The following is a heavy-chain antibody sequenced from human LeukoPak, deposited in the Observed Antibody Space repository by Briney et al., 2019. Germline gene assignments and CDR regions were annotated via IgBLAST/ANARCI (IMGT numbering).Heavy chain of an antibody. V-gene: IGHV3-23*01. Sequence: GGSLRFSCAGSGFTFSNHSMSWVRQAPGNGLEWLSSISGSGGSAYYADSVKGRFTISRDNSKNTLYLQMNSLRAEDTAVYYCAKGAYVGGSSGYYPIWGQGTMVTVSS. J-gene: IGHJ3*01. CDR1: GFTFSNHS. D-gene: IGHD3-22*01. CDR2: ISGSGGSA. CDR3: AKGAYVGGSSGYYPI.